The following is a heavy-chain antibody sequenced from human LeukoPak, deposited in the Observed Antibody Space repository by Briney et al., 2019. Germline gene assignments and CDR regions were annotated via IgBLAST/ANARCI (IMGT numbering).Heavy chain of an antibody. J-gene: IGHJ4*02. Sequence: GGSLRLSCAASGFTFSSYAMSWVRQPPGKGLEWVSDISGSGGSTYYADSVKGRFTISRDNSKNTLYLQMNSLRAEDTAVYYCAKDSNVLRFLEWLKCGFDYWGQGTLVTVSS. CDR3: AKDSNVLRFLEWLKCGFDY. V-gene: IGHV3-23*01. CDR1: GFTFSSYA. D-gene: IGHD3-3*01. CDR2: ISGSGGST.